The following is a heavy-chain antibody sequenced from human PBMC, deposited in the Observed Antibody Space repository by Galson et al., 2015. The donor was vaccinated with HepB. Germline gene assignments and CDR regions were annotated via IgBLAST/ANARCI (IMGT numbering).Heavy chain of an antibody. J-gene: IGHJ4*02. CDR3: ATDLNSYGDYLLRGGPVFAFDY. CDR1: GYTLTELS. Sequence: SVKVSCKVSGYTLTELSMHWVRQAPGKGLEWMGGFDPEDGETIYAQKFQGRVTMTEDTSTDTAYMELSSLRSEDTAVYYCATDLNSYGDYLLRGGPVFAFDYWGQGTLVTVSS. V-gene: IGHV1-24*01. D-gene: IGHD4-17*01. CDR2: FDPEDGET.